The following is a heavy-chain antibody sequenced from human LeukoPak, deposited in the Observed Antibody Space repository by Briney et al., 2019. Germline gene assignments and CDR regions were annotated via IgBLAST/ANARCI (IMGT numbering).Heavy chain of an antibody. V-gene: IGHV4-34*01. CDR1: GGSFSGYY. CDR3: ARGGVSVGILFDY. D-gene: IGHD5-18*01. Sequence: PSETLSLTCAVYGGSFSGYYWSWIRQPPGKGLEWIGEINHSGSTNYNPSLKSRVTISVDTSKSQFSLKLSSVTAADTAVYYCARGGVSVGILFDYWGQGTLVTVSS. J-gene: IGHJ4*02. CDR2: INHSGST.